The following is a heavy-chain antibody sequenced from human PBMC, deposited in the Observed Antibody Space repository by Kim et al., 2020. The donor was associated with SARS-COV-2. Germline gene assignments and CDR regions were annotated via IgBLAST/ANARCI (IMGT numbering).Heavy chain of an antibody. Sequence: GGSLRLSCAASGFTFSTYWMNWVRQAPGKGLVWVSRINSAGSRTSYADSVKGRFTISRDNAKNTLHLQMNSLRAEDTAVYYCARGYSYYDYWGQGTLVTVSS. CDR1: GFTFSTYW. CDR3: ARGYSYYDY. D-gene: IGHD5-18*01. V-gene: IGHV3-74*01. J-gene: IGHJ4*02. CDR2: INSAGSRT.